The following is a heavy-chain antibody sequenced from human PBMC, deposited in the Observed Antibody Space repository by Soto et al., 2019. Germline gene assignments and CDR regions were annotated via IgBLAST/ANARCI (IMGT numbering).Heavy chain of an antibody. CDR2: IYYSGST. CDR3: ARHLGYSKTDLGMDV. D-gene: IGHD1-26*01. CDR1: GGSISSSSYY. Sequence: QLQLQESGPGLVKPSETLSLTCTVSGGSISSSSYYWGWIRQPPGKGLEWIGSIYYSGSTYHNPSLKSRVTISVDTSKNQFSLKLSSVTAADTAVYYCARHLGYSKTDLGMDVWGQGTTVTVSS. V-gene: IGHV4-39*01. J-gene: IGHJ6*02.